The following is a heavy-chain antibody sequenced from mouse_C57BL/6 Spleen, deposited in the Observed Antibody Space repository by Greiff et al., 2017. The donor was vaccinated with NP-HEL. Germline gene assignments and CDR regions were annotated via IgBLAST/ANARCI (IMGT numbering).Heavy chain of an antibody. J-gene: IGHJ4*01. CDR2: IYPGDGDT. Sequence: QVQLKESGPELVKPGASVKISCKASGYAFSSSWMNWVKQRPGKGLEWIGRIYPGDGDTNYNGKFKGKATLTADKSSSTAYMQLSSLTSEDSAVYFCAGDYDVGYAMDYWGQGTSVTVSS. CDR3: AGDYDVGYAMDY. D-gene: IGHD2-4*01. V-gene: IGHV1-82*01. CDR1: GYAFSSSW.